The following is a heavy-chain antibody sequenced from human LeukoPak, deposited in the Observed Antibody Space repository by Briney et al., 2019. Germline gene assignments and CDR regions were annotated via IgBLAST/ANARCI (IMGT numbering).Heavy chain of an antibody. D-gene: IGHD6-13*01. V-gene: IGHV3-48*04. J-gene: IGHJ4*02. Sequence: PGGSLRLSCEASEFTFSTYSMNWVRQAPGKGLEWVSYISSSGSTIYYADSVKGRFTSSRDNAKSSMYLQMNSLRGEDTAMYFCARVRGGDSRDLEDWGQGTLVTVSS. CDR3: ARVRGGDSRDLED. CDR2: ISSSGSTI. CDR1: EFTFSTYS.